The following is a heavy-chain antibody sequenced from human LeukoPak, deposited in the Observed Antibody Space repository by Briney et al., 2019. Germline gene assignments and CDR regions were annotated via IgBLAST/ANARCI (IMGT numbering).Heavy chain of an antibody. D-gene: IGHD3-10*01. CDR3: VRAFAPNYGNLNY. V-gene: IGHV3-74*01. CDR1: GFTFSSYW. CDR2: ISTDGRIT. Sequence: GSLRLSCAASGFTFSSYWMQWVRQAPGEGLVWVSRISTDGRITDYADSVKGRFTISRDNAKNTLDLQMNSLRVEDTAVYYCVRAFAPNYGNLNYWGRGPRAPVSS. J-gene: IGHJ4*02.